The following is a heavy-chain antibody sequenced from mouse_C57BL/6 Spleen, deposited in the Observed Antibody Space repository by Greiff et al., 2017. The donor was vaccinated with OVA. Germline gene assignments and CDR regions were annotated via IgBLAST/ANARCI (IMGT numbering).Heavy chain of an antibody. V-gene: IGHV5-17*01. CDR3: EITHPYDYAMDY. CDR2: ISSGSSTT. Sequence: EVQRVESGGGLVKPGGSLKLSCAASGFTFSDYGMHWVRQAPEKGLEWVAYISSGSSTTYYADTVKGRFTISRDNAKNTLFLQMTRLRSEDTAMNYCEITHPYDYAMDYWGQGTSVTVSS. J-gene: IGHJ4*01. CDR1: GFTFSDYG.